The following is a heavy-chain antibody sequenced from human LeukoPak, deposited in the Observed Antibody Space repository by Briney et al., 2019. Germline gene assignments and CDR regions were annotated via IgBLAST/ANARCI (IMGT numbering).Heavy chain of an antibody. CDR2: IYHSGST. D-gene: IGHD3-22*01. CDR1: GYSISSDYY. V-gene: IGHV4-38-2*01. J-gene: IGHJ4*02. CDR3: ARISRYYSDSSGFYPSHFDY. Sequence: SETLSLTCAVSGYSISSDYYWGWLRQPPGRGLEWIGSIYHSGSTYYNSSLKSRVTISVDTSKNQFSLKLNSVTAADTAVYYCARISRYYSDSSGFYPSHFDYWGQGTLVTVSS.